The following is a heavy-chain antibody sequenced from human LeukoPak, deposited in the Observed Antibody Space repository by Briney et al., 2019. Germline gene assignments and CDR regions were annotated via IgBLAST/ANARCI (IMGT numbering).Heavy chain of an antibody. J-gene: IGHJ4*02. CDR3: VRALMGDDDH. CDR2: IRSDGSST. CDR1: GFTFSNYW. Sequence: GGSLRLSCAASGFTFSNYWMHWVRQAPGKGLVWVSRIRSDGSSTSYADSVKGRFTISRDNARNTLYLQMDSLRVEDTAVYYCVRALMGDDDHWGQGTLVIVSS. D-gene: IGHD2-8*01. V-gene: IGHV3-74*01.